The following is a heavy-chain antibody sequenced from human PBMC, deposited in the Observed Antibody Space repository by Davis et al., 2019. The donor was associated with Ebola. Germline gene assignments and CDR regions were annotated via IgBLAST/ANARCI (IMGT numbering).Heavy chain of an antibody. CDR2: IIPIFGTA. CDR1: GGTFSSYA. J-gene: IGHJ6*03. V-gene: IGHV1-69*13. Sequence: SVKVSCKASGGTFSSYAISWVRQAPGQGLEWMGGIIPIFGTANYAQKFQGRVTITADESTSTAYMELSSLRSEDTAVYYCARRSREYSSSEVGYYYYMDVWGKGTTVTVSS. CDR3: ARRSREYSSSEVGYYYYMDV. D-gene: IGHD6-6*01.